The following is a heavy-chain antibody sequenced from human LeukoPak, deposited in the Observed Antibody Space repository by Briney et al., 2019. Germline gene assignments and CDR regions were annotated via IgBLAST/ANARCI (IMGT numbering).Heavy chain of an antibody. Sequence: SETLSLTCTVSGGSISSYYWSWIRQPPGKGLEWIGYISYSGSTNFNPSLKSRVTISVDTSKNQFSLKLSSVTAADTAVYYCASLDDYIWGSFTAAWGQGTLVTVSS. J-gene: IGHJ4*02. CDR3: ASLDDYIWGSFTAA. CDR2: ISYSGST. D-gene: IGHD3-16*01. V-gene: IGHV4-59*01. CDR1: GGSISSYY.